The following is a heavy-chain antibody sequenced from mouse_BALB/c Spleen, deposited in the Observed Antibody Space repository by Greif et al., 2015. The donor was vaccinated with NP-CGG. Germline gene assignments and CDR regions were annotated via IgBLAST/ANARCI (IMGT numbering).Heavy chain of an antibody. Sequence: QVQLQQSGPELVKPGASVRISCKASGYTFTSYYIHWVKQRPGQGLEWIGWIYPGNVNTKYNEKFKSKATLTADKSSSTAYMQLSSLTSEDSAVYFCARGGRYDAGAYYFDYWGQGTTLTVSS. CDR1: GYTFTSYY. J-gene: IGHJ2*01. CDR3: ARGGRYDAGAYYFDY. CDR2: IYPGNVNT. D-gene: IGHD2-14*01. V-gene: IGHV1S56*01.